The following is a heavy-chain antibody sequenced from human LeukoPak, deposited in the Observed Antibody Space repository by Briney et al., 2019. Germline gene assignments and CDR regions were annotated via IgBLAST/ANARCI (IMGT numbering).Heavy chain of an antibody. V-gene: IGHV3-49*04. J-gene: IGHJ5*01. CDR3: TRAPLYADS. D-gene: IGHD2-8*01. CDR1: GFTFGDYA. CDR2: IRSKAYGGTT. Sequence: PGGSLRLSCTASGFTFGDYAMSWVRQAPGKGLEWVGFIRSKAYGGTTEYAASVKGRFTISRDDSKSIAYLQMNSLKTEDTAVYYCTRAPLYADSWSQGTLVTVSS.